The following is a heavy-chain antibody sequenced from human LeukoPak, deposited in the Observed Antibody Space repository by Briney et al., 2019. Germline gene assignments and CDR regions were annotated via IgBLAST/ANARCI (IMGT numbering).Heavy chain of an antibody. V-gene: IGHV1-2*02. CDR1: GYTFTGDY. J-gene: IGHJ3*02. CDR2: INPNSGGT. CDR3: AREYFYDSSGYRGAFDI. Sequence: GASVKVSCKASGYTFTGDYIHWGRQAPGQGLEWMGWINPNSGGTNYIQKFQGRVTMTRDTSISTAYMELSRLRSDDTAVYFCAREYFYDSSGYRGAFDIWGQGTMVTVSS. D-gene: IGHD3-22*01.